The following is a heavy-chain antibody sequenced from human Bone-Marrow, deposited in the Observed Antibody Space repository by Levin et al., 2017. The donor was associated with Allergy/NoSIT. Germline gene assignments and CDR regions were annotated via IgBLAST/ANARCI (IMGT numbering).Heavy chain of an antibody. Sequence: ASVKVSCAASGFTFSSYAMSWVRQAPGKGLDWVSAISGSGTSTYYADSVKGRFTISRDYSKNTLYLQMNSLRAEDTAIYYCAKNRQWLAPKNFDYWGQGTLVTVSS. V-gene: IGHV3-23*01. CDR2: ISGSGTST. CDR1: GFTFSSYA. J-gene: IGHJ4*02. CDR3: AKNRQWLAPKNFDY. D-gene: IGHD6-19*01.